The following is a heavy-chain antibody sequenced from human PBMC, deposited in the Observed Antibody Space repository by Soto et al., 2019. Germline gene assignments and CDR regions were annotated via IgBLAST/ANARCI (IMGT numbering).Heavy chain of an antibody. CDR2: ISYDGNKG. J-gene: IGHJ4*02. CDR3: ARDNAHYDSSGYYYVGYCDY. Sequence: QVQLVESGGGVVQPGRSLRLSCAVSGFTFSSYAMHWVRQAPGKGLEWVALISYDGNKGYYADSVEGRFTISRDNSKNTQYLQMNSLTAEDTAVYYCARDNAHYDSSGYYYVGYCDYWGQGTLVTVSS. CDR1: GFTFSSYA. D-gene: IGHD3-22*01. V-gene: IGHV3-30-3*01.